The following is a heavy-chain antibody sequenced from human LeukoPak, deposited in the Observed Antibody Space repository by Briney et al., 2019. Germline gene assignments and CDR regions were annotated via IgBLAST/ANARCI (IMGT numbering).Heavy chain of an antibody. Sequence: GGSLRLSCVGSGFSFNDYYMSWIRQAPGKGLEWVSYISGDSVDKYYVDSVRGRFTISRDNAKKSMYLQMSGLRAEDTAVYYCARRDWFSEAVRAFDIWGQGTMVTVSS. CDR2: ISGDSVDK. J-gene: IGHJ3*02. V-gene: IGHV3-11*04. CDR1: GFSFNDYY. CDR3: ARRDWFSEAVRAFDI. D-gene: IGHD3-10*01.